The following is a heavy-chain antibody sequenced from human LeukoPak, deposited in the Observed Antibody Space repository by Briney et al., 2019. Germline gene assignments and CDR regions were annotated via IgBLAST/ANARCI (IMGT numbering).Heavy chain of an antibody. CDR1: GFTFSSYN. V-gene: IGHV3-21*01. Sequence: GGSLRLSCAASGFTFSSYNMNWVRQAPGKGLEWVSSISSSSSYIYYADSVKGRFTISRDNAKNSLYLQMNSLRAEDTAVYYCARDGGSGDAFDIWGQGTMVTVSS. J-gene: IGHJ3*02. CDR2: ISSSSSYI. CDR3: ARDGGSGDAFDI. D-gene: IGHD3-16*01.